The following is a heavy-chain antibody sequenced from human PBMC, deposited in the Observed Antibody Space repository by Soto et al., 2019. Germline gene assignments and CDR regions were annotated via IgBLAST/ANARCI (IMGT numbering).Heavy chain of an antibody. J-gene: IGHJ5*02. V-gene: IGHV1-3*01. Sequence: QVQLVQSGAEVKKPGASVKVSCKASGYTFTSYAMHWVRQAPGQRLEWMGWINAGNGNTKYSQKFQGRVTITRDTSASTAYMELSSLRSEDTAVYYCAGGVTIAAAPFDPWGQGTLVTVSS. CDR3: AGGVTIAAAPFDP. CDR1: GYTFTSYA. D-gene: IGHD6-13*01. CDR2: INAGNGNT.